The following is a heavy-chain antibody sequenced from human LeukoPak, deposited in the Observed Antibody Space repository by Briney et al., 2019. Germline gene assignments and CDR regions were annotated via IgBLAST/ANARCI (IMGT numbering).Heavy chain of an antibody. Sequence: SVKVSCKASGGTFSSYAISWVRQAPGQGLEWMGRIIPILGIANYAQKFQGRVTITADKSTSTAYMGLSSLRSEDTAVYYCAREAARSGWYDYWGQGTLVTVSS. D-gene: IGHD6-19*01. CDR2: IIPILGIA. CDR1: GGTFSSYA. CDR3: AREAARSGWYDY. J-gene: IGHJ4*02. V-gene: IGHV1-69*04.